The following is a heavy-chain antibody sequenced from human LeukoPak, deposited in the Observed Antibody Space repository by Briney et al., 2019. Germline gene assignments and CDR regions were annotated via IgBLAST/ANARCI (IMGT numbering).Heavy chain of an antibody. Sequence: SETLSLTCTVSGGSISSYYWSWIRQPPVKGLEWIGYIYYSGSTNYNPSLKSRVTISVDTSKNQFSLKLSSVTAADTAVYYCARLRGYCTNGVCSYYFDYWGQGTLVTVSS. CDR1: GGSISSYY. J-gene: IGHJ4*02. CDR2: IYYSGST. CDR3: ARLRGYCTNGVCSYYFDY. V-gene: IGHV4-59*08. D-gene: IGHD2-8*01.